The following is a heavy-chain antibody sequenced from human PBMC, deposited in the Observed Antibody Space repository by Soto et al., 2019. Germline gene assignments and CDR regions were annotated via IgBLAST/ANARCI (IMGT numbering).Heavy chain of an antibody. Sequence: QVQLVQSGAEVKKPGSSVKVSCKASGGTFSSYAISWVRQAPGQGLEWMGGIIPIFGTANYAQKFQGRITITADESTSTAYMELSSLRSEDTAVYYCASGGLGLLLRITPCDYWGQGTLVTVSS. J-gene: IGHJ4*02. CDR3: ASGGLGLLLRITPCDY. CDR1: GGTFSSYA. V-gene: IGHV1-69*01. D-gene: IGHD5-18*01. CDR2: IIPIFGTA.